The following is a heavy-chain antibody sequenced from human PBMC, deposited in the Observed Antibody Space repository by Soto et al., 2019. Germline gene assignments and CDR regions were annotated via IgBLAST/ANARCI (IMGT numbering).Heavy chain of an antibody. CDR1: GGSISSGDYY. Sequence: PSETLSLTCTVSGGSISSGDYYWSWIRQPPGKGLEWIAYIYYSGSTYYNPSLKSRVTISVDTSKNQFSLELSSVTAADTAVYYCARDQGGYANFDYWGQGTLVTVSS. D-gene: IGHD5-12*01. J-gene: IGHJ4*02. V-gene: IGHV4-30-4*01. CDR3: ARDQGGYANFDY. CDR2: IYYSGST.